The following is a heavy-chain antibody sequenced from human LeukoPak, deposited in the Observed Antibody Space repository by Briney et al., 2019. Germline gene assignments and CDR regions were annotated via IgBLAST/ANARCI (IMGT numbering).Heavy chain of an antibody. CDR2: VFHSGST. Sequence: SETLSLTCSVSGDSISSNEWWSWVRQPPGKGLEWIGEVFHSGSTNYNPSLKSRVTISIDKSKNQLSLEVTSVTAADTAIYYCARDLAVAGTNYFDFWGQGVLVTVSS. V-gene: IGHV4-4*02. D-gene: IGHD6-19*01. J-gene: IGHJ4*02. CDR3: ARDLAVAGTNYFDF. CDR1: GDSISSNEW.